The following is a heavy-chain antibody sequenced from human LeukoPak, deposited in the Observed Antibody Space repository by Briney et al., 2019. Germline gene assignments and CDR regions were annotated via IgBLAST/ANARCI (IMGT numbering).Heavy chain of an antibody. Sequence: LSLTCTVSGGSIRSYYWSWIRQAPGKGLEWVSYISSSGSTIYYADSVKGRFTISRDNAKNSLYLQMNSLRAEDTAVYYCAREPGPDGGSYSRIPTYWGQGTLVTVSS. CDR1: GGSIRSYY. CDR2: ISSSGSTI. J-gene: IGHJ4*02. D-gene: IGHD1-26*01. V-gene: IGHV3-11*01. CDR3: AREPGPDGGSYSRIPTY.